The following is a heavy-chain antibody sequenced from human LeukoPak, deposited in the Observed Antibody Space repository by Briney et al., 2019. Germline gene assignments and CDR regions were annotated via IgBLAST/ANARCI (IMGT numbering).Heavy chain of an antibody. V-gene: IGHV1-2*02. CDR3: ARGLLGPIAAAGPGGY. J-gene: IGHJ4*02. D-gene: IGHD6-13*01. CDR1: GYTFTGYY. CDR2: INPNSGGT. Sequence: ASVKVSCKASGYTFTGYYMHWVRQAPGQGLEWMGWINPNSGGTNYAQKFQGRVTMTRDTSISTAYMELSRLRSDDTAVYYCARGLLGPIAAAGPGGYWGQGTLVTVSS.